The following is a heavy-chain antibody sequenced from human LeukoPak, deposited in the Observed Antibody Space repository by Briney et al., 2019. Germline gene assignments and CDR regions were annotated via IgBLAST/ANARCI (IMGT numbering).Heavy chain of an antibody. CDR1: GFTFSSHW. V-gene: IGHV3-7*03. J-gene: IGHJ4*02. CDR2: IKEDGSDK. CDR3: ARAPPYSTVPYHFDY. D-gene: IGHD4-17*01. Sequence: GGSLRPSCAASGFTFSSHWMSWVRQAPGKGLEWVANIKEDGSDKYYVDSVKGRFTVSRDNAKNSLYLQMNSLRAEDTAMYYCARAPPYSTVPYHFDYWGQGTLVTVSS.